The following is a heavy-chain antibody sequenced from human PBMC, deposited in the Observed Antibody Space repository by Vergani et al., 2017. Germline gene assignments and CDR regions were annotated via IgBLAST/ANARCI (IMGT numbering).Heavy chain of an antibody. CDR1: AYSISSGFF. D-gene: IGHD3-9*01. CDR2: MDYHGLA. V-gene: IGHV4-38-2*02. Sequence: QVQLQESGPGLVRPSETLSLTCTVSAYSISSGFFWGWIRQPPGKGVEWIGSMDYHGLAYYSPYLKSRVTISVDTPKNHFSLKLSSVTAADTAVYYCVRDKTYYDTLIGYARYYFDSWGQGALVTVS. CDR3: VRDKTYYDTLIGYARYYFDS. J-gene: IGHJ4*02.